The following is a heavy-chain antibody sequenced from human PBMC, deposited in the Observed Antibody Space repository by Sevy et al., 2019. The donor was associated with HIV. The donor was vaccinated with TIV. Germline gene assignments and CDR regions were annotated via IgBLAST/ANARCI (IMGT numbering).Heavy chain of an antibody. CDR2: INPNTGGT. V-gene: IGHV1-2*02. CDR1: GYTFIGQY. Sequence: ASVKVSCKASGYTFIGQYVHWVRQAPGQGLEWMGWINPNTGGTRYGKKFQGRVTLARDTSISTAYMDLTRLTSDDTGVYYCARGGFVYDYYLDSWGQRTLVTVSS. CDR3: ARGGFVYDYYLDS. D-gene: IGHD5-12*01. J-gene: IGHJ4*02.